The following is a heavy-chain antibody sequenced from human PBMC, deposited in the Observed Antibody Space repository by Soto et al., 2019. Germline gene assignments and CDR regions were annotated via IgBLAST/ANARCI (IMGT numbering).Heavy chain of an antibody. CDR3: AKDVHCSSSSCRRGFDS. CDR1: GFSFSSYA. CDR2: ITGNGGGT. V-gene: IGHV3-23*01. J-gene: IGHJ4*02. D-gene: IGHD2-2*01. Sequence: GGSLRLSCAASGFSFSSYAMSWVRQVPGKGLEWVSGITGNGGGTFYADSVKGRVTISRDNSKNTLYLQLNSLRAEDTAVYYCAKDVHCSSSSCRRGFDSWGQGTLVTVSS.